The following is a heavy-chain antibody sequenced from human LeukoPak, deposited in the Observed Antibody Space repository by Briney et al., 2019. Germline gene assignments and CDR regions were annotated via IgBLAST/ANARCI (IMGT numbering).Heavy chain of an antibody. CDR2: IIPIFGTA. Sequence: GASVKVSCKASGGTFSSYAISWVRQAPGQGLEWMGGIIPIFGTANYAQKFQGRVTITTDESTSTACMELSSLRSEDTAVYYCARDRGNFWSAHFDYWGQGTLVTVSS. J-gene: IGHJ4*02. CDR3: ARDRGNFWSAHFDY. D-gene: IGHD3-3*01. V-gene: IGHV1-69*05. CDR1: GGTFSSYA.